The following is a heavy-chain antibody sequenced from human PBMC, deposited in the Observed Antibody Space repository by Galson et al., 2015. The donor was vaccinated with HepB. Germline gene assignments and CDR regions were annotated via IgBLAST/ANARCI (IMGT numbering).Heavy chain of an antibody. Sequence: SLRLSCAASGFTFSSYWMTWVRQGSGKGLEWVANIKEDGSMKKYVDSVKGRFTISRDNAKNSLYLQMNSLRAEDTAVYYCARTLVWGYDYWGQGTLVTVSS. CDR1: GFTFSSYW. CDR3: ARTLVWGYDY. J-gene: IGHJ4*02. CDR2: IKEDGSMK. V-gene: IGHV3-7*03. D-gene: IGHD7-27*01.